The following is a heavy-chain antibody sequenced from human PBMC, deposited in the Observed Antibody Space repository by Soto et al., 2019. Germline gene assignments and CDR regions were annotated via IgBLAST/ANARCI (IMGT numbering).Heavy chain of an antibody. CDR1: GFTFSSYW. CDR3: ARGKTHDCGDPIPDDAFDI. D-gene: IGHD4-17*01. Sequence: EVQLVESGGGLVQPGGSLRLSCEASGFTFSSYWMHWVRQAPGKGLVWVSRINSDGSSTSYADSVKGRFTISRDNAKNTLYLQMNRLRAEDTAVYYCARGKTHDCGDPIPDDAFDIWAQGTMVTVSS. J-gene: IGHJ3*02. V-gene: IGHV3-74*01. CDR2: INSDGSST.